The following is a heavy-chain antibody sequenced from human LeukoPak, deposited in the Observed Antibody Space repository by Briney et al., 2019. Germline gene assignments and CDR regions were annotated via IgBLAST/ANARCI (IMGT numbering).Heavy chain of an antibody. CDR2: INPNSGGT. CDR3: ARDPRGSSSWNYYYHMDV. CDR1: GYTFTGYY. Sequence: ASVKVSCKASGYTFTGYYMHWVRQAPGQGLEWMGWINPNSGGTNYAQKFQGRVTMTRDTSISTAYMELSRLRSDDTAVYYCARDPRGSSSWNYYYHMDVWGKGTTVTVSS. D-gene: IGHD6-13*01. V-gene: IGHV1-2*02. J-gene: IGHJ6*03.